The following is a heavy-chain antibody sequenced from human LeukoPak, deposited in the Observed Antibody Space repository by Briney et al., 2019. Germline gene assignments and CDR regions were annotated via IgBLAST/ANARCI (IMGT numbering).Heavy chain of an antibody. D-gene: IGHD5/OR15-5a*01. CDR1: GFTFSSYA. Sequence: GGSLRLSCAASGFTFSSYAMSWVRQAPGKGLEWVSAISGSGGSTYYADSVKGRFTISRDNAKNSLYLQMNSLRAEDTAEYYCATGVYGAFDIWGQGTIVTVSS. V-gene: IGHV3-23*01. J-gene: IGHJ3*02. CDR2: ISGSGGST. CDR3: ATGVYGAFDI.